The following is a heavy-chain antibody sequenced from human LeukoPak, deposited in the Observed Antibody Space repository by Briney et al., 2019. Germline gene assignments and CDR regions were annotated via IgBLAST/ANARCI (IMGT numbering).Heavy chain of an antibody. J-gene: IGHJ4*02. CDR3: ARGVGAAAGLPPFDY. CDR1: GGSFSGYY. D-gene: IGHD6-13*01. V-gene: IGHV4-34*01. Sequence: SQTLSLTCAVYGGSFSGYYWSWIRQPPGKGLEWIGDIKHSGSTNYNPSLKSRVIISVDTSKKQFSLKLSSVTAADTAVYYCARGVGAAAGLPPFDYWGQGTLVTVSS. CDR2: IKHSGST.